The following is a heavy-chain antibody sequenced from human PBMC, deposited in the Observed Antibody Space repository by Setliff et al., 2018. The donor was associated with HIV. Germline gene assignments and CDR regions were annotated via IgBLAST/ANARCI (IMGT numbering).Heavy chain of an antibody. CDR3: ARAFGSGSYRWFDP. CDR2: IYHSGIT. V-gene: IGHV4-38-2*01. Sequence: NPSETLSLTCAVSGYSISIGYYWGWIRQAPGKGLEWIGNIYHSGITYYNPSLKSRVTISVDTSKNQFSLRLSSVTAADTAVYYCARAFGSGSYRWFDPWGQGTLVTVSS. J-gene: IGHJ5*02. CDR1: GYSISIGYY. D-gene: IGHD3-10*01.